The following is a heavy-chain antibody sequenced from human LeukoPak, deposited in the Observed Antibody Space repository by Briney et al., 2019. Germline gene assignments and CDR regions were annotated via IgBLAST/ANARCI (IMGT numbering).Heavy chain of an antibody. CDR2: ISPNSGGT. CDR3: ARDFDQQFLTGYYTADY. V-gene: IGHV1-2*02. J-gene: IGHJ4*02. D-gene: IGHD3-9*01. Sequence: ASVRVSCKPSGYTFSGFYIHWVRQAPGQGLEWMGWISPNSGGTDYAQRFQGRVTMTRDTSISTAYMELSSLRSDDTAVYYCARDFDQQFLTGYYTADYWGQGTLVTVSS. CDR1: GYTFSGFY.